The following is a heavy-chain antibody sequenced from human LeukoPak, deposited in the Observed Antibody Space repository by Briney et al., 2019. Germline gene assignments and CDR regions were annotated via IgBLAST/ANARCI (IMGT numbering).Heavy chain of an antibody. CDR2: VYHSGTT. V-gene: IGHV4-38-2*02. J-gene: IGHJ4*02. CDR1: GYSISSDYY. CDR3: TRGLAGTTVED. D-gene: IGHD1-1*01. Sequence: SETLSLTCTVSGYSISSDYYWGWIRQTPGKGLEWIGSVYHSGTTYHNPSLKSRVTMSVDTSKNQFSLTLTSVTAADTALYYCTRGLAGTTVEDWGQGTLVTVSS.